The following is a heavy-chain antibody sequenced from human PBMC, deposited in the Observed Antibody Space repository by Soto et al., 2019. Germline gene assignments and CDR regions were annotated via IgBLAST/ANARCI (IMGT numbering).Heavy chain of an antibody. Sequence: QVQLQESGPGLVKPSETLSLTCTVSGDSVSSYYWSWIRQPPGKGLEWIGYIYYSGSTNYNPSLKSRFTISVDTSMNQFSLKLSSVTAADTAVYYCARSHDILTGFSSPHFDYWGQGTRVTVSS. J-gene: IGHJ4*02. D-gene: IGHD3-9*01. CDR1: GDSVSSYY. V-gene: IGHV4-59*02. CDR3: ARSHDILTGFSSPHFDY. CDR2: IYYSGST.